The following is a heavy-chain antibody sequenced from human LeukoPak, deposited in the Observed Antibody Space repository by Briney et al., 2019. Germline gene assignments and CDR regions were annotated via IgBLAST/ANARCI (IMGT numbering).Heavy chain of an antibody. V-gene: IGHV3-48*03. CDR1: GFTVSSYE. Sequence: QPGGSLRLSCAAAGFTVSSYEVNWVRQAPGKGLEWVSYIISRGSTIYYADSVKGRFTISRDNAKNSLYLQMNSLRAEDTAVYYCARDLGYYDSSGYYYGSSYYYYYYGMDVWGQGTTVTVSS. CDR2: IISRGSTI. CDR3: ARDLGYYDSSGYYYGSSYYYYYYGMDV. J-gene: IGHJ6*02. D-gene: IGHD3-22*01.